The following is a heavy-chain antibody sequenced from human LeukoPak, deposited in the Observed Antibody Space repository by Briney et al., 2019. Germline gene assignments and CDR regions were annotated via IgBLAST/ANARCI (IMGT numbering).Heavy chain of an antibody. D-gene: IGHD3-16*02. CDR1: GGSFSGYY. V-gene: IGHV4-34*01. CDR3: ASSPYYDYVWGSYRHSIPHHFDY. Sequence: SETLSLTCAVYGGSFSGYYWSWIRQPPGKGLEWIGEINHSGSTNYNPSLKSRVTISVDTSKNQFSLKLSSVTAADTAVYYCASSPYYDYVWGSYRHSIPHHFDYWGQGTLVTVSS. CDR2: INHSGST. J-gene: IGHJ4*02.